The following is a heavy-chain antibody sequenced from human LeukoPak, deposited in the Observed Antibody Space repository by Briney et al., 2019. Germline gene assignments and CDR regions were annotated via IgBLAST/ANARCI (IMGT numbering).Heavy chain of an antibody. Sequence: SETLSLTCTVSGGSISSYYWSWIRQPPGKGLEWIGYIYYSGSTNYNPSPKSRVTISVDTSKNQFSLKLSSVTAADTAVYYCATSRVLNTHGDGGLDIWGQGTMVTVSS. D-gene: IGHD2-8*01. J-gene: IGHJ3*02. CDR3: ATSRVLNTHGDGGLDI. CDR2: IYYSGST. V-gene: IGHV4-59*01. CDR1: GGSISSYY.